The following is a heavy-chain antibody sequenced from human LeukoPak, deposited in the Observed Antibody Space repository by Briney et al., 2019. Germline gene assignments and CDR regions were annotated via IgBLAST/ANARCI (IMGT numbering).Heavy chain of an antibody. V-gene: IGHV3-30*03. Sequence: PGGSLRLSCAASGFPFSRYGMQWVRQAPGKGLECVAVTSSDGRRIYYVDSVKGRFTISRDNSKNTLYLQMNSLRAEDTALYYCARAIPPHCSSTSCYLDYWGQGTLVTVSS. CDR3: ARAIPPHCSSTSCYLDY. CDR1: GFPFSRYG. CDR2: TSSDGRRI. D-gene: IGHD2-2*01. J-gene: IGHJ4*02.